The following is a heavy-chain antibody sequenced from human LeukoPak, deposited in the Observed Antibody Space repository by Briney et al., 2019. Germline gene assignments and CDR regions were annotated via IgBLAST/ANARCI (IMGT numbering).Heavy chain of an antibody. CDR2: INPNSGGT. J-gene: IGHJ6*02. D-gene: IGHD6-13*01. Sequence: GASVTVSCKASVYTFTGYYMHWVRQAPGQGLDWMGWINPNSGGTNYAQKFQGRVTRTRDTSISTAYMELSRLRSDDTTVYYCASLSPGYSSSFLPFGMDVWGQGTTVTVSS. V-gene: IGHV1-2*02. CDR3: ASLSPGYSSSFLPFGMDV. CDR1: VYTFTGYY.